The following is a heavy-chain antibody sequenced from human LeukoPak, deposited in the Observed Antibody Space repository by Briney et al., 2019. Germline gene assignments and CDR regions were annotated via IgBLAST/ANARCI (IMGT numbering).Heavy chain of an antibody. V-gene: IGHV4-59*01. CDR3: ARDGGDGYNLMGAFDI. Sequence: SETPSLTCTVSGGSISSYYWSWIRQPPGKGLEWIGYIYYSGSTNYNPSLKSRVTISVDTSKNQFSLKLSSVTAADTAVYYCARDGGDGYNLMGAFDIWGQGTMVTVSS. J-gene: IGHJ3*02. D-gene: IGHD5-24*01. CDR2: IYYSGST. CDR1: GGSISSYY.